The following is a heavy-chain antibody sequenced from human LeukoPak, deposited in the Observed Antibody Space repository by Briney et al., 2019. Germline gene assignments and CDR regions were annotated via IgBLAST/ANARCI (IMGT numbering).Heavy chain of an antibody. CDR3: ARALWGRDTFVVVPAALDY. CDR2: INPNSGGT. V-gene: IGHV1-2*02. D-gene: IGHD2-2*01. CDR1: GYTFTGYY. J-gene: IGHJ4*02. Sequence: ASVKVSCKASGYTFTGYYMHWVRQAPGQGLEWMGWINPNSGGTNYAQKFQGRVTMTRDTSISTAYMELSRLRSDDTAVYYCARALWGRDTFVVVPAALDYWGQGTLVPVSS.